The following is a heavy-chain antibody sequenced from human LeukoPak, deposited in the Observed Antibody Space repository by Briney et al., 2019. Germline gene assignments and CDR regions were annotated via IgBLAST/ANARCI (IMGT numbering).Heavy chain of an antibody. J-gene: IGHJ4*02. CDR3: ARGLSIVAHGGGYFDY. Sequence: ASVKVSCKASGYIFTDYYMHWVRQAPGQGLEWMGWINPNSGGTNYAQKFQGRVTMTRDTSISTAYMELSRLRSDDTAVYYCARGLSIVAHGGGYFDYWGQGTLVTVSS. CDR2: INPNSGGT. D-gene: IGHD5-12*01. CDR1: GYIFTDYY. V-gene: IGHV1-2*02.